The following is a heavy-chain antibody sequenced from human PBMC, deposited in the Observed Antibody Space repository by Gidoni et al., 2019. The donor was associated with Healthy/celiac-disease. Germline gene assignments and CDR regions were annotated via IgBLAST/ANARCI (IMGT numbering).Heavy chain of an antibody. J-gene: IGHJ4*02. V-gene: IGHV3-48*03. CDR1: RFTFSSYE. CDR3: ARGGGAVAGAFDY. D-gene: IGHD6-19*01. CDR2: VSSSGSTI. Sequence: EVQLVESGGGLVQPVGSLRLSCAAPRFTFSSYEMNWVRQAPGKGLGWVSYVSSSGSTIYYAESVKGRFTISRDNAKNSLYLQMNSLRAEDTAVYYCARGGGAVAGAFDYWGQGTLVTVSS.